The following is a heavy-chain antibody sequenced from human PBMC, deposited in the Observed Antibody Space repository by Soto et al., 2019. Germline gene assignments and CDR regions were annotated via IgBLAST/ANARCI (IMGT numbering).Heavy chain of an antibody. D-gene: IGHD2-15*01. J-gene: IGHJ4*02. V-gene: IGHV1-69*12. CDR3: ERDLGRGYYPGDY. CDR1: GDTFRGYS. Sequence: QVQLVQTGAEVKKPGSSVKVSCKASGDTFRGYSISCVRQAPGQGLEWMGGSIPLFDTTNYAQRFQGRVKITAYESTSPGYMELSSLTSEETAIYYWERDLGRGYYPGDYWGQGTLVTVSS. CDR2: SIPLFDTT.